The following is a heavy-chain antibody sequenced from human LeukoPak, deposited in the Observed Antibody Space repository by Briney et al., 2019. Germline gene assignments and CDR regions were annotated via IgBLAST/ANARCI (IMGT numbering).Heavy chain of an antibody. CDR3: ARDLTMVRGGPD. Sequence: GGSLRLSCAASGFTFSSYAMHWVRQAPGKGLEWVAVISYDGSNNYYADSVKGRFTISRDNSKNTLYLQMNSLRAEDTAVYYCARDLTMVRGGPDWGQGTLVTVSS. J-gene: IGHJ4*02. CDR1: GFTFSSYA. D-gene: IGHD3-10*01. V-gene: IGHV3-30*04. CDR2: ISYDGSNN.